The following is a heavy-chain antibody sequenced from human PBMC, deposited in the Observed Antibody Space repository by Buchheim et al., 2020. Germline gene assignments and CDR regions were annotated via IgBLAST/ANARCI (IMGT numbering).Heavy chain of an antibody. CDR1: GYTFTSYY. CDR2: INPSGGST. J-gene: IGHJ4*02. Sequence: QVQLVQSGAEVKKPGASVKVSCKASGYTFTSYYMHWVRQAPGQGLEWMGIINPSGGSTSYAQKFQGRVTMTRDKSTSTVYMELSSLRSEDTAVYYCARDSSGWEETGKIDYWGQGTLFTVSS. D-gene: IGHD6-19*01. V-gene: IGHV1-46*01. CDR3: ARDSSGWEETGKIDY.